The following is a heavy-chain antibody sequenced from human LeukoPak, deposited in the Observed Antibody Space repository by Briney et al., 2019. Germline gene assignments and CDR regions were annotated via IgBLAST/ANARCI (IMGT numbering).Heavy chain of an antibody. V-gene: IGHV3-66*01. Sequence: GGSLRLSCAASGFTVGSNYMSWVRQAPGRGLEWVSVMYSGGSTYYADSVKGRFTISRDNSKNTLYLQMNSLRAEDTAVYYCARDLPLPVTTIQNAFDIWGQGTMVTVSS. J-gene: IGHJ3*02. CDR1: GFTVGSNY. D-gene: IGHD1-1*01. CDR2: MYSGGST. CDR3: ARDLPLPVTTIQNAFDI.